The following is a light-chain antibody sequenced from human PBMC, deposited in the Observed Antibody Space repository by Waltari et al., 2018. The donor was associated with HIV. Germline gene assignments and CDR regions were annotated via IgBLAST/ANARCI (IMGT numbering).Light chain of an antibody. CDR2: GAS. CDR1: QSVGSY. CDR3: HQYNKWPRGT. Sequence: VMTQSPATVSVSPGGRATLSCRASQSVGSYLAWDKQKPGQAPRLLIYGASTRATVIPTSFSGSGSGTEFTLTISSLKSEYFAVYYCHQYNKWPRGTFGGGTKVEV. V-gene: IGKV3-15*01. J-gene: IGKJ4*01.